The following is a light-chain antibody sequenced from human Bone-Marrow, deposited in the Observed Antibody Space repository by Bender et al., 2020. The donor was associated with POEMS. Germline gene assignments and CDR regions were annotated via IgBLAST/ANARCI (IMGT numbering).Light chain of an antibody. CDR2: EVN. J-gene: IGLJ1*01. CDR1: SSDVGGYNF. CDR3: GSYTTAGTLL. Sequence: QSALTQPPSASGSPGQSVTISCTGSSSDVGGYNFVSWYQQHPGKAPKLIIYEVNKRPSGVPDLFASAKSVYKAALTASCLQTKDDADYYCGSYTTAGTLLFGTGTKDSVL. V-gene: IGLV2-8*01.